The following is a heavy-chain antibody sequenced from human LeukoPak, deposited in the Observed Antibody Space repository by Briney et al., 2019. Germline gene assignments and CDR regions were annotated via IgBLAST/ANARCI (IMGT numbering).Heavy chain of an antibody. Sequence: ASVKVSCKASGYTFTNYGISWVRQATGQGLEWMGWMNPNSGNTGYAQKFQGRVTITRNTSISTAYMELSSLRSEDTAVYYCARVPTYDFWSGYYHPFDYWGQGTLVTVSS. CDR2: MNPNSGNT. V-gene: IGHV1-8*03. CDR1: GYTFTNYG. J-gene: IGHJ4*02. D-gene: IGHD3-3*01. CDR3: ARVPTYDFWSGYYHPFDY.